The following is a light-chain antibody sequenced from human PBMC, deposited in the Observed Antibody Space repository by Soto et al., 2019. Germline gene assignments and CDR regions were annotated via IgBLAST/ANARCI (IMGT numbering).Light chain of an antibody. CDR3: QQYNRFLYT. V-gene: IGKV1-5*03. CDR1: QSISSW. CDR2: KAS. Sequence: DIQMTQSPSTLSASVGDRVTITCRASQSISSWLAWYQQKPGKAPKLLISKASTLESGVPSRFSGSGSGTEFTLTISRLQRDDFATYYCQQYNRFLYTFGQGTKLEIK. J-gene: IGKJ2*01.